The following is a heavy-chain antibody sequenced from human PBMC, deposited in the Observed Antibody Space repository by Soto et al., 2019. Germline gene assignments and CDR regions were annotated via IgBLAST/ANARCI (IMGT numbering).Heavy chain of an antibody. Sequence: EVQLVESGGGLVQPGGSLRLSCAASGVTVSSNHMSWVRQAPGKGLEWVSLIYSGGSTYYADSVKGRFTFSREKAQNTLYLQLNSLRAEDTAVYYCAGPGEQHRYWGQGTLVTVSS. D-gene: IGHD3-16*01. CDR2: IYSGGST. CDR3: AGPGEQHRY. CDR1: GVTVSSNH. J-gene: IGHJ4*02. V-gene: IGHV3-66*01.